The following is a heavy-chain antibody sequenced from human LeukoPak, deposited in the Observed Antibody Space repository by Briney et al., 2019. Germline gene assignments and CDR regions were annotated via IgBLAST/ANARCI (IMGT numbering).Heavy chain of an antibody. CDR2: ISAYNGNT. Sequence: ASVKVSCKASGYTFTSYGISWVRQAPGQGLEWMGWISAYNGNTNYAQKLQGRVTMTTDTSTSTAYMELRSLRSDDTAVYYCARDAPHYYDSSGTTPGDYWGQGTLVTVSS. D-gene: IGHD3-22*01. CDR1: GYTFTSYG. V-gene: IGHV1-18*01. CDR3: ARDAPHYYDSSGTTPGDY. J-gene: IGHJ4*02.